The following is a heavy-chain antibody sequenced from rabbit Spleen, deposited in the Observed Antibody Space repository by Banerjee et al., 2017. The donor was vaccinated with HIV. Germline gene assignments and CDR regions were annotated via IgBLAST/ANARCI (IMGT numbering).Heavy chain of an antibody. Sequence: HLKESGGGLVQPGGSLKLSCKASGFTLSSYYMNWVRQAPGKGLEWIGYIDPVFGITIYASWVNGRFSISRENAQNTVFLQMTRLTAADTATYFCARDGAGGSYFALWGPGTLVTVS. J-gene: IGHJ4*01. CDR1: GFTLSSYY. CDR2: IDPVFGIT. CDR3: ARDGAGGSYFAL. D-gene: IGHD8-1*01. V-gene: IGHV1S7*01.